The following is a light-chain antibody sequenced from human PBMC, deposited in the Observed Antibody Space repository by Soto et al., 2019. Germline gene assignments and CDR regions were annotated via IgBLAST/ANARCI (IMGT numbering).Light chain of an antibody. Sequence: IVLTQSPSTLSLSPGESATVSCTASQSLSSSSAWYQQKPGQAPRHLIYGASSTTTGTPHRFSSSGSGTDFALTISSLEPEDVSGDYCRQDGNSPSYTFGQGTKREIK. CDR1: QSLSSS. V-gene: IGKV3-20*01. CDR3: RQDGNSPSYT. J-gene: IGKJ2*01. CDR2: GAS.